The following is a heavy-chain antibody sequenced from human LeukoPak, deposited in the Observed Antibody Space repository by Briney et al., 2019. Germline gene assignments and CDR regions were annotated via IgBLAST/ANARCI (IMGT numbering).Heavy chain of an antibody. J-gene: IGHJ4*02. D-gene: IGHD5-18*01. Sequence: GGSLRLSCAASGFTFSSYWMTWIHQAPGKGLEWVTNIKQDGSEKYYVDSVKGRFTISRDNAKNSLYLQMNSLRAEDTAVYYCARDTGGGYSCYDCWGQGTLVTVSS. CDR1: GFTFSSYW. V-gene: IGHV3-7*01. CDR3: ARDTGGGYSCYDC. CDR2: IKQDGSEK.